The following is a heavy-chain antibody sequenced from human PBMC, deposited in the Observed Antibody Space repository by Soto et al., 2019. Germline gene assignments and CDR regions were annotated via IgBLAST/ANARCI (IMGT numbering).Heavy chain of an antibody. J-gene: IGHJ6*02. CDR2: INHSGST. D-gene: IGHD3-10*01. CDR1: VGPFSVYY. V-gene: IGHV4-34*01. CDR3: ARGTLGTALLQG. Sequence: QVQLRRWGAGLLKPSGTLSLTCAVYVGPFSVYYWSWIRQPPGKGLEWIGEINHSGSTNYNPSLKSRVTISVDTSKNQFSLKLSSVTAADTAVYYCARGTLGTALLQGWGQGTTVTVSS.